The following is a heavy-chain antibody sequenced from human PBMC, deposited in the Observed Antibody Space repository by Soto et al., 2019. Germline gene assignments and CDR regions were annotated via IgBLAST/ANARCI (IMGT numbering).Heavy chain of an antibody. J-gene: IGHJ4*02. Sequence: PSQTLSLTWAVYGGSFSGYYWSWIRKPTGKGLEWIGEINHSGSANYNPSLKSRVTISVDTSKNQFSLKLSSVTAADTAVYYCARGGYDILTGYYVFDYWGQGTLVTGSS. CDR2: INHSGSA. D-gene: IGHD3-9*01. V-gene: IGHV4-34*01. CDR1: GGSFSGYY. CDR3: ARGGYDILTGYYVFDY.